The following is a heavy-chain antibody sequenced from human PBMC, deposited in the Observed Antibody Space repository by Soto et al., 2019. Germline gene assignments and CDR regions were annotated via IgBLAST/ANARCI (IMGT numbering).Heavy chain of an antibody. CDR1: GGTFSSYA. J-gene: IGHJ5*02. V-gene: IGHV1-69*13. CDR2: IIPIFGTA. CDR3: ARGRTMIDSYNWFDP. Sequence: SVKVSCKASGGTFSSYAISWVRQAPGQGLEWMGGIIPIFGTANYAQKFQGRVTITADESTSTAYMELSSLRSEDTAVYYCARGRTMIDSYNWFDPWGQGTLVTVSS. D-gene: IGHD3-22*01.